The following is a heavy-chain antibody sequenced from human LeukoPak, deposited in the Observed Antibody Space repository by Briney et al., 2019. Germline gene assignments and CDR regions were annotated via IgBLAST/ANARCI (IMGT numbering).Heavy chain of an antibody. J-gene: IGHJ4*02. CDR1: GFTFTNYA. CDR2: VSVTGGST. V-gene: IGHV3-23*01. D-gene: IGHD6-13*01. CDR3: ARDVSSDSWYRAGDY. Sequence: GGSLRLSCAASGFTFTNYAMSWVRQAPGKGLEWVSTVSVTGGSTYYADSVKGRFTISRDNSKNTLYLQMNSLRAEDTSIYYCARDVSSDSWYRAGDYWGQGTLVTVSS.